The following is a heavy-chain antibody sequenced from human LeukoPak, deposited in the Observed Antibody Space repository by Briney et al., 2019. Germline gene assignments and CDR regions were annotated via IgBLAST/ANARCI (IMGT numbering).Heavy chain of an antibody. CDR1: GYTFTGYY. D-gene: IGHD2-2*02. CDR3: ARGDIVVVPAAINNWFDP. CDR2: INPNSGGT. V-gene: IGHV1-2*02. J-gene: IGHJ5*02. Sequence: ASVKASCKASGYTFTGYYMHWVRQAPGQGLEWMGWINPNSGGTNYAQKFQGRVTMTRDTSISTAYMELSRLRPDDTAVYYCARGDIVVVPAAINNWFDPWGQGTLVTVSS.